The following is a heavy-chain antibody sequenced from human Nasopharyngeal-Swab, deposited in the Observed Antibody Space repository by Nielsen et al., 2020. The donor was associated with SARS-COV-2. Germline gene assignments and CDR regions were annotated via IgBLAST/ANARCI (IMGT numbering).Heavy chain of an antibody. CDR1: GYSFSSYW. CDR2: MYPRDSDT. CDR3: ATAYNGNYYWDY. V-gene: IGHV5-51*01. D-gene: IGHD1-7*01. Sequence: GESLKISCKGSGYSFSSYWIGWVRQLPGKGLEWMGIMYPRDSDTRYSPSFQGQVTISADKSISTAYLQWSSLKASDTAMYYCATAYNGNYYWDYWGQGTLVTVPS. J-gene: IGHJ4*02.